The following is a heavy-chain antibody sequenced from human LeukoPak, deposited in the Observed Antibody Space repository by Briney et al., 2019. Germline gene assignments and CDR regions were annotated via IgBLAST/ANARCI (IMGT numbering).Heavy chain of an antibody. J-gene: IGHJ4*02. CDR1: GGSISSSSYY. CDR3: ARHKTTGGFDY. V-gene: IGHV4-39*01. D-gene: IGHD1-1*01. CDR2: IYYSGST. Sequence: KSSETLSLTCTVSGGSISSSSYYWGWIRQPPGKGLEWIGSIYYSGSTYYNPSLKSRVTISVDTSKNQFSLKLSSVTAADTAVYYCARHKTTGGFDYWGPGTLVTVSS.